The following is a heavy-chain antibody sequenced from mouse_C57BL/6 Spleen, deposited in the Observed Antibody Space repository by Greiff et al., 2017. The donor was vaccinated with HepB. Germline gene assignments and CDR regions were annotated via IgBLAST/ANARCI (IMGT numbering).Heavy chain of an antibody. CDR1: GYTFTSYT. Sequence: QVQLKQSGAELARPGASVKMSCKASGYTFTSYTMHWVKQRPGQGLEWIGYINPSSGYTKYNQKFKDKATLTADKSSSTAYMQLSSLTSEDSAVYYCAREEMDYAMDYWGQGTSVTVSS. CDR2: INPSSGYT. J-gene: IGHJ4*01. CDR3: AREEMDYAMDY. V-gene: IGHV1-4*01.